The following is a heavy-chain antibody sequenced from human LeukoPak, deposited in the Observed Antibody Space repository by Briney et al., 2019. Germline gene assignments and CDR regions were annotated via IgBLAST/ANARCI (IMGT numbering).Heavy chain of an antibody. CDR2: VNPNSGGT. V-gene: IGHV1-2*02. Sequence: ASVKVSCKASGYTFTDYYIHWVQQAPGQRLEWMGWVNPNSGGTNYAQKFQGRVTMTRDTSIGTAYMELSRLTSDDTALYYCARNVGPSGGPYYFDYWGQGTLVTVSS. CDR3: ARNVGPSGGPYYFDY. CDR1: GYTFTDYY. J-gene: IGHJ4*02. D-gene: IGHD1-26*01.